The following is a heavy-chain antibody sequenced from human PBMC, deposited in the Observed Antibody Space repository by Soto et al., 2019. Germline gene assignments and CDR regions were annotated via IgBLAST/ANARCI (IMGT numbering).Heavy chain of an antibody. CDR2: HYSGGST. V-gene: IGHV3-53*01. CDR3: ARHRHPRGTVGATSPLDP. D-gene: IGHD1-26*01. CDR1: GFSVSSDY. J-gene: IGHJ5*02. Sequence: GGSLRLSCAISGFSVSSDYLSWVRQAPGKGLEWVSVHYSGGSTYYADSVQGRFTISRDKSNNTLYLQMRRVRAEDTAVYFCARHRHPRGTVGATSPLDPWGQGTQVTVS.